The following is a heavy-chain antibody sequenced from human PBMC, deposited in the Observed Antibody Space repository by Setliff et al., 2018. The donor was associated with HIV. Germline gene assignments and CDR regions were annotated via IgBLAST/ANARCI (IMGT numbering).Heavy chain of an antibody. V-gene: IGHV3-15*07. CDR1: GFTFSNAW. Sequence: GGSLRLSCAASGFTFSNAWMNWVRQAPGKGLEWVGRIKSKTGGRTTDYAAPVQGRFTISRDDSETTLYLQMNSLKTEDTAIYYCTTADRSIDDYWGKGTLVTVSS. J-gene: IGHJ4*02. CDR3: TTADRSIDDY. CDR2: IKSKTGGRTT. D-gene: IGHD1-26*01.